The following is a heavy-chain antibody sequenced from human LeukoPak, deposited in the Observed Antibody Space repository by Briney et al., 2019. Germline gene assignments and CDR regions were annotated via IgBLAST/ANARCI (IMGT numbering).Heavy chain of an antibody. CDR2: INSDGSAT. D-gene: IGHD3-10*01. CDR1: GFTFRSHW. J-gene: IGHJ4*02. V-gene: IGHV3-74*03. CDR3: ARALFYYGSGSDPTDY. Sequence: GGSLRLSCAASGFTFRSHWMHWVRQAPGKGPVWVSRINSDGSATTYADSVKGRFTISRDNAKSTLYLQMNGLRAEDTAVYYCARALFYYGSGSDPTDYWGQGTLVTVSS.